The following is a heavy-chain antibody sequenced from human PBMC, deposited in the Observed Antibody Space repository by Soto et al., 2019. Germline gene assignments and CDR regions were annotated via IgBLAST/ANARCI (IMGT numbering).Heavy chain of an antibody. J-gene: IGHJ4*02. CDR2: ISWDGGST. Sequence: GGSLRLSCAASGFTFDDYTMHWVRQAPGKGLEWVSLISWDGGSTYYADSVKGRFTISRDNSKNSLYLQMNSLRTEDTALYYCAKDLSRHRPTVIGYWGQGTLVTVSS. D-gene: IGHD4-17*01. CDR3: AKDLSRHRPTVIGY. CDR1: GFTFDDYT. V-gene: IGHV3-43*01.